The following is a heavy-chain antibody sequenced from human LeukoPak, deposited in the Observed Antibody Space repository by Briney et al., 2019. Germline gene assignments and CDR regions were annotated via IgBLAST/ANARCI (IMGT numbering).Heavy chain of an antibody. CDR1: GYTFTSYG. CDR3: ASSTIGYCSGGSCYSLYYFDY. CDR2: ISAYNGNT. V-gene: IGHV1-18*01. J-gene: IGHJ4*02. Sequence: ASVKVSCKASGYTFTSYGISWVRQAPGQGLEWMGWISAYNGNTNYAQKLQGRVTMTTDTSTSTAYMELRSLRSDDTAVYYCASSTIGYCSGGSCYSLYYFDYWGQGTLVTVSS. D-gene: IGHD2-15*01.